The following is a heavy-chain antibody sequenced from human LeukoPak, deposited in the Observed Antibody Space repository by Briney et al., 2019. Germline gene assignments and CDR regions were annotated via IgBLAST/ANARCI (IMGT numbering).Heavy chain of an antibody. J-gene: IGHJ3*02. CDR2: ISGSGGST. CDR3: AKSHYYGSGSYYGAFDI. D-gene: IGHD3-10*01. Sequence: GGSLRLSCAASGFTFSSYAMSWVRQAPGKGLEWVSAISGSGGSTYYADSVKGRFTISRDNSKNTLYLQMNSLRAEDTALYYCAKSHYYGSGSYYGAFDIWGQGTMVTVSS. V-gene: IGHV3-23*01. CDR1: GFTFSSYA.